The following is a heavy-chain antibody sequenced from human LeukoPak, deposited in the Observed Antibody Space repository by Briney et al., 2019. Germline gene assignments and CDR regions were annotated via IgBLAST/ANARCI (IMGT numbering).Heavy chain of an antibody. CDR1: GFTVSSNY. V-gene: IGHV3-66*02. D-gene: IGHD5-24*01. CDR3: ARFLSSGDGYNYGLDY. Sequence: GGSLRLSCAASGFTVSSNYMSWVRQAPEKGLEWVSVIYSGGSTYYADSVKGRFTISRDNSKNTLYLQMNSLRAEDTAVYYCARFLSSGDGYNYGLDYWGQGTLVTVSS. CDR2: IYSGGST. J-gene: IGHJ4*02.